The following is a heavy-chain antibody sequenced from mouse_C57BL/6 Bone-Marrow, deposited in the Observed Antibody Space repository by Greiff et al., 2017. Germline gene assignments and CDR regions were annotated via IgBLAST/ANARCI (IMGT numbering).Heavy chain of an antibody. D-gene: IGHD4-1*01. CDR1: GFTFSDYG. J-gene: IGHJ2*01. CDR3: ARHQLTGAYFDC. CDR2: ISNLAYSI. Sequence: EVMLVESGGGLVQPGGSLKLSCAASGFTFSDYGMAWVRQAPRKGPEWVAFISNLAYSIYYADTVTGRFTISRENAKNTLYLETSSLRSEDTAMYYCARHQLTGAYFDCWGQGTTLTVAS. V-gene: IGHV5-15*01.